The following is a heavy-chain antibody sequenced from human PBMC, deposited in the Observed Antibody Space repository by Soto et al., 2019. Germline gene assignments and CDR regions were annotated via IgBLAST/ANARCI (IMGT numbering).Heavy chain of an antibody. J-gene: IGHJ4*02. CDR3: ARVKVVTATDF. Sequence: GGSLRLSCAASGFTFSSCSMNWVRQAPGKGLEWVSYISSSSSTIYYADSVKGRFTISRDNAKNSLYLQMHGLRDGDTAVYYCARVKVVTATDFWGQGALVTVSS. CDR2: ISSSSSTI. D-gene: IGHD2-21*02. CDR1: GFTFSSCS. V-gene: IGHV3-48*02.